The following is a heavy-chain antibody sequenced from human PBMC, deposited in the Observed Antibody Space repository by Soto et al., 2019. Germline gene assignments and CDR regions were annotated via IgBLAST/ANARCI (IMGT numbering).Heavy chain of an antibody. Sequence: GGSMRLSSTAAEFNCGGYGRHWVRQAPGKGLEWVAVISYDGSNKYYADSVKGRFTISRDNSKNTLYLQMNSLRAEDTAVYYCAKDRARILWFGELLYYHYGMDVWGQGTTVTVSS. CDR2: ISYDGSNK. CDR1: EFNCGGYG. D-gene: IGHD3-10*01. V-gene: IGHV3-30*18. CDR3: AKDRARILWFGELLYYHYGMDV. J-gene: IGHJ6*02.